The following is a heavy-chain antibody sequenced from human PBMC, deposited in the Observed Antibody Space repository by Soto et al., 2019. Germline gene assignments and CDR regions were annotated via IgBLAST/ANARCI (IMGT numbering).Heavy chain of an antibody. CDR1: GFTFSSYA. Sequence: GGFLRLSCAASGFTFSSYAMNWVRQAPGQGLEWVSGISGGGGSTYYADSVKGRFTISRDNSNNTLYLQMNSLRAEDTAVYYCAKDPTSYDSSAQFDSWGQGTLVTVSS. J-gene: IGHJ4*02. D-gene: IGHD3-22*01. V-gene: IGHV3-23*01. CDR3: AKDPTSYDSSAQFDS. CDR2: ISGGGGST.